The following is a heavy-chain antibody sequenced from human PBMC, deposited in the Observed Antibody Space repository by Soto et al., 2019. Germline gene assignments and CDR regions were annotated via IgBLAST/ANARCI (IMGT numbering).Heavy chain of an antibody. J-gene: IGHJ4*02. Sequence: QVQLVQSGAEVKKPGSSVKVSCKASGGTFSSYTISWVRQAPGQGLEWMGRIIPILGIANYAQKFQGRVTITADKSTSPAYMELSRLSSEDTAVYYCAIRDYYYDSAFDSWGQGTLVTVSS. CDR1: GGTFSSYT. D-gene: IGHD3-22*01. CDR3: AIRDYYYDSAFDS. V-gene: IGHV1-69*02. CDR2: IIPILGIA.